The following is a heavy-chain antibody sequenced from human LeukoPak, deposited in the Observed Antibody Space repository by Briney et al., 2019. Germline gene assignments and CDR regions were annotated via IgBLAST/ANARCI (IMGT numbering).Heavy chain of an antibody. V-gene: IGHV1-69*06. CDR2: IIPIFGTA. Sequence: SVKVSCKASGGTFSSYAISWVRQAPGQGLEWMGGIIPIFGTANYAQKFQGRVTITADKSTSTAYMELSSLRSEDTAAYYCARMHYYDSSGYFDYWGQGTLVTVSS. CDR1: GGTFSSYA. J-gene: IGHJ4*02. CDR3: ARMHYYDSSGYFDY. D-gene: IGHD3-22*01.